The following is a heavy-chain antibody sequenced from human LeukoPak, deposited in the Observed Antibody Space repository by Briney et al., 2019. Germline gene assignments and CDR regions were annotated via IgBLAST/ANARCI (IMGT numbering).Heavy chain of an antibody. CDR1: GFTFRSYA. Sequence: GGSLRLSCAASGFTFRSYAMNWVRQAPGKGLEWVSGISGTGDSPHYADSVKGRFTISRDNSKNTLYLQMNSLRAEDTAFYYCAKDIGWFDPWGQGTLVTVSS. J-gene: IGHJ5*02. CDR3: AKDIGWFDP. V-gene: IGHV3-23*01. CDR2: ISGTGDSP.